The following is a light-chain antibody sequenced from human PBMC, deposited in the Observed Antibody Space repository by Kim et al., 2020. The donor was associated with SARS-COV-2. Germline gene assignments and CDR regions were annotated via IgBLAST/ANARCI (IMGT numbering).Light chain of an antibody. Sequence: SYELTQPPSVSVAPGKTARITCGGNNIGIKSVRWYQQKPGQAPVLVIYYDSERPSGIPERFSGSNSGNSATLTISRVEAGDEADYYCQVWDSSSDWVFGGGTQLTVL. J-gene: IGLJ3*02. V-gene: IGLV3-21*04. CDR3: QVWDSSSDWV. CDR1: NIGIKS. CDR2: YDS.